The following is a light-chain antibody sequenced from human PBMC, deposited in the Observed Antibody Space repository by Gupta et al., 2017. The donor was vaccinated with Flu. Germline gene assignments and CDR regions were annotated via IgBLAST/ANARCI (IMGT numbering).Light chain of an antibody. V-gene: IGKV1-39*01. CDR1: ERIVNY. Sequence: IKITQSPSSLSTSIEDTVAITCRASERIVNYLSLYQHKPGKAPRLLIYSASSLQSGVPSRFRGSGSGTDFTLTISSLQPEDFATYYCQQSYIALYTFGQGTKVDIK. J-gene: IGKJ2*01. CDR3: QQSYIALYT. CDR2: SAS.